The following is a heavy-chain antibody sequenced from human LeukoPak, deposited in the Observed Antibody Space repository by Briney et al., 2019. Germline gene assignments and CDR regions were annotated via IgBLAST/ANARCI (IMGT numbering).Heavy chain of an antibody. V-gene: IGHV3-23*01. CDR3: AGDRNSVWYSPLDY. J-gene: IGHJ4*02. Sequence: GGSQRLSCAASGFTFTKCAMSWVRQAPGKGLEWVAIITATGDTAYYADSVKGRFTISRDNSRNTVYMQMDSLRAEDTAIYYCAGDRNSVWYSPLDYWGQGTQVTVSP. D-gene: IGHD6-19*01. CDR2: ITATGDTA. CDR1: GFTFTKCA.